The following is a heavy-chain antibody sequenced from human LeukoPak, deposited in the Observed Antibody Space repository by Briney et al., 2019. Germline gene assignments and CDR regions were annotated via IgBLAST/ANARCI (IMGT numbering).Heavy chain of an antibody. Sequence: KTSETLSLTCTVPGGSISNYYWSWIRQPPGKGLEWIGEINHSGSTNYNPSLKSRVTISVDTSKNQFSLKLSSVTAADTAVYYCARVDYWGQGTLVTVSS. J-gene: IGHJ4*02. CDR1: GGSISNYY. CDR3: ARVDY. CDR2: INHSGST. V-gene: IGHV4-34*01.